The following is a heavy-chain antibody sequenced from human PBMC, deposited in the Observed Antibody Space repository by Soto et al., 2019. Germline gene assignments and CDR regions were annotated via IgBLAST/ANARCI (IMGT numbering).Heavy chain of an antibody. J-gene: IGHJ4*02. CDR3: ARGLYSSSWFYHY. Sequence: TCIVSGGSISSYYWSWIRQPPGKGLEWIGYIHYSGNTNYNPSLKSRLNISIDTSTNQFSLKLSSVTAADTAIYYCARGLYSSSWFYHYWGQGTLVTVSS. D-gene: IGHD6-13*01. CDR2: IHYSGNT. CDR1: GGSISSYY. V-gene: IGHV4-59*01.